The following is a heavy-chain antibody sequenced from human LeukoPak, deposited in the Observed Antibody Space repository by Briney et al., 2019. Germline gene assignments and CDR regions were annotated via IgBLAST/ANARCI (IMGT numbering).Heavy chain of an antibody. J-gene: IGHJ4*02. CDR1: GGSITSGGYY. CDR3: ARVAEYSGYDYYFDY. D-gene: IGHD5-12*01. CDR2: ISHSGST. V-gene: IGHV4-30-2*01. Sequence: PQTLSLTCTVSGGSITSGGYYWSWIRQPPGKGLEWIGYISHSGSTYYNPSLRSRVTISIDTSNNQFSLKLSSVTAADTAVYYCARVAEYSGYDYYFDYRGQGTLVTVSS.